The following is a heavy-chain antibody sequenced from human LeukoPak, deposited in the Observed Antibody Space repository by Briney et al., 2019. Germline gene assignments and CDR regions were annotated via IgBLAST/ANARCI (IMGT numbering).Heavy chain of an antibody. J-gene: IGHJ4*02. CDR3: ARVKPHSSSWYY. D-gene: IGHD6-13*01. CDR2: ISAHNGNT. V-gene: IGHV1-18*01. Sequence: ASVKVSCKASGYTFTSYGISWVRQSPGQGLEWMGWISAHNGNTNYAQKLQGRVTMTTDTSTSTAYMELRSLRSDDTAVYYCARVKPHSSSWYYWGQGTLVTVSS. CDR1: GYTFTSYG.